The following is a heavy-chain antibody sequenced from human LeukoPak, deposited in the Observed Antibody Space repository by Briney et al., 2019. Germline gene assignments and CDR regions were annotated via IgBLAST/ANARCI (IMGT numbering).Heavy chain of an antibody. V-gene: IGHV3-73*01. CDR1: GFTFSGSA. Sequence: PGGSLRLSCAASGFTFSGSAMHWVRQASGKGLEWVGRIRSKANSYATAYAASVKGRFTISRDDSKNTAYLQMNGLKTEDTAVYYCTTPELQYGDYYYYYYMDVWGKGTTVTVSS. CDR2: IRSKANSYAT. J-gene: IGHJ6*03. CDR3: TTPELQYGDYYYYYYMDV. D-gene: IGHD4-17*01.